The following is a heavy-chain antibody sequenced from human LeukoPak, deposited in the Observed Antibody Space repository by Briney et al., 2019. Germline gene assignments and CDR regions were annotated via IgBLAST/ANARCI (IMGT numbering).Heavy chain of an antibody. CDR1: GVSISSYY. Sequence: TSETLSLTCTVSGVSISSYYWSWIRQPPGKGLEWIGYIYYSGSTNYNPSLKSRVTISVDTSKNQFSLKLSSVTAADTAVYYCARAGVLDWFDPWGQGTLVTVSS. J-gene: IGHJ5*02. V-gene: IGHV4-59*01. CDR3: ARAGVLDWFDP. CDR2: IYYSGST. D-gene: IGHD7-27*01.